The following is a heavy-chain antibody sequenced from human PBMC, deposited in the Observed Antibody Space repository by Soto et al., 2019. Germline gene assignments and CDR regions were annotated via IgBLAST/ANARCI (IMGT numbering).Heavy chain of an antibody. CDR3: ARDRVESGYPEYPQH. CDR2: IYSGGST. D-gene: IGHD3-22*01. V-gene: IGHV3-53*01. J-gene: IGHJ1*01. Sequence: EVQLVESGGGLIQPGGSLRLSCAASGFTVSSNYMSWVRQAPGTGLEWVSVIYSGGSTYYAYSVKGRFTISRDNSKNTLYLQMNSLRAEDTAVYYSARDRVESGYPEYPQHWGQGTLVTVPS. CDR1: GFTVSSNY.